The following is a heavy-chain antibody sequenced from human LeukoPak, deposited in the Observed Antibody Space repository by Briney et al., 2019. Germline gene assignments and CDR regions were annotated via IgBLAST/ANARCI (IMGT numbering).Heavy chain of an antibody. V-gene: IGHV3-23*01. CDR3: AKGTVRSCSGPSCYPLDS. CDR1: GFTFSSYA. D-gene: IGHD2-15*01. J-gene: IGHJ4*02. CDR2: VNDTGGNT. Sequence: GGSLRLTCAATGFTFSSYAMNGLRQAPVKGLDGLSVVNDTGGNTYHADSVKGRFTISRDNSKNTVYLEMNSLRVEDTAVYYCAKGTVRSCSGPSCYPLDSWGQGTLVTVSS.